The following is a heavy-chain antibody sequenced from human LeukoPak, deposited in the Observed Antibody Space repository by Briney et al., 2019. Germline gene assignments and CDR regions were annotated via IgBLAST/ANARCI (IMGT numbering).Heavy chain of an antibody. CDR3: ARDQPASTYSSGSGSYWFPHY. CDR2: ISAYNGNT. J-gene: IGHJ4*02. V-gene: IGHV1-18*01. CDR1: GYTFTSYG. D-gene: IGHD3-10*01. Sequence: ASVKVSCKASGYTFTSYGISWVRQAPGRGLEWMGWISAYNGNTNYAQKLQGRVTMTTDTSTSTAYMELRSLRSDDTAVYYCARDQPASTYSSGSGSYWFPHYWGQGTLVTVSS.